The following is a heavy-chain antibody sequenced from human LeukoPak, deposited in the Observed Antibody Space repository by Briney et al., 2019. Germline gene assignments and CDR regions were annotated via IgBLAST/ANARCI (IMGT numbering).Heavy chain of an antibody. J-gene: IGHJ4*02. CDR1: GFTFSSYG. V-gene: IGHV3-30*02. CDR2: IRYDGSNK. Sequence: GVSLRLSCAASGFTFSSYGMHWVRQAPGKGLEGVAFIRYDGSNKYYADSVKDRFTISRDNSKNTLYLQMNSLRAEDTAVYYCASLWFGELLSNYWGQGTLVTVSS. D-gene: IGHD3-10*01. CDR3: ASLWFGELLSNY.